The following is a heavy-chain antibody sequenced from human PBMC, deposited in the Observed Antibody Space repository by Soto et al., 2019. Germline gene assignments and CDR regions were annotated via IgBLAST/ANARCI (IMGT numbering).Heavy chain of an antibody. Sequence: SETLSLTCTVSGGSISSGDYYWSWIRQPPGKGLEWIGYIYYSGSTYYNPSLRSRVTITVDTSKNQFSLKLSSVTAADTAVYYCARGRSSDHLRYFDYWGQGTLVTVSS. D-gene: IGHD2-21*02. V-gene: IGHV4-30-4*01. J-gene: IGHJ4*02. CDR3: ARGRSSDHLRYFDY. CDR1: GGSISSGDYY. CDR2: IYYSGST.